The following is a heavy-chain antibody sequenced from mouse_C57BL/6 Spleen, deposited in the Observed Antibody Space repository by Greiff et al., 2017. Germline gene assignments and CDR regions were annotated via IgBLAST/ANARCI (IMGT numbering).Heavy chain of an antibody. CDR2: IDPENGDT. V-gene: IGHV14-4*01. J-gene: IGHJ2*01. CDR1: GFNIKDDY. CDR3: TTWTVEDY. D-gene: IGHD1-1*01. Sequence: EVKLQESGAELVRPGASVKLSCTASGFNIKDDYMHWVKQRPEQGLEWIGWIDPENGDTEYASKFQGKATITADTSSNTAYLQLSSLTSEDTAVYYCTTWTVEDYWGQGTTLTVSS.